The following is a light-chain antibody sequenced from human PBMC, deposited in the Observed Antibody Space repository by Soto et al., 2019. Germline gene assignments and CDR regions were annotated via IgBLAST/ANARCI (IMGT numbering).Light chain of an antibody. CDR1: QTVTSN. CDR2: GAS. V-gene: IGKV3-15*01. Sequence: EIVMTQSPVTLSVSPGERATLSCRASQTVTSNLAWYQQKPGQPPRLLIYGASTRATCLPDRFSGSGSGTEFTLTISSLQSEDVAVYFCQQYHGWPSLTFGGGTKVDIK. CDR3: QQYHGWPSLT. J-gene: IGKJ4*01.